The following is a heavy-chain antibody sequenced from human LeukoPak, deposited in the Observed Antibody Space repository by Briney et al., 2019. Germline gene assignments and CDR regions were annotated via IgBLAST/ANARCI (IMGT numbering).Heavy chain of an antibody. Sequence: SETLSLTCTVSGGSISSSSYYWGWIRQPPGNGLKWIGSIYYSGSTYYNPSLKSRVTISVDPSKNQFSLKLSSGTAADTAVYYCAREGGDYGGNSQCLHFYLWRGGALMTVSS. CDR3: AREGGDYGGNSQCLHFYL. CDR1: GGSISSSSYY. V-gene: IGHV4-39*07. D-gene: IGHD4-23*01. J-gene: IGHJ2*01. CDR2: IYYSGST.